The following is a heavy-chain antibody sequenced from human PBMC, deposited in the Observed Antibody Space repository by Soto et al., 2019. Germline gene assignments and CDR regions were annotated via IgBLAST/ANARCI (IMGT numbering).Heavy chain of an antibody. V-gene: IGHV3-74*01. J-gene: IGHJ4*02. CDR3: ARGTVRDHDFGDH. Sequence: EVQLVESGGDLVQPGGSLRLSCAASGFTFSSNWMHWVRQVPGKGLVWVSRISSDGSSTNYADSVRGRFIISRDNAKNTLYLQVNSLRVEDTAVYYCARGTVRDHDFGDHWGQGTLVAVSS. D-gene: IGHD4-17*01. CDR2: ISSDGSST. CDR1: GFTFSSNW.